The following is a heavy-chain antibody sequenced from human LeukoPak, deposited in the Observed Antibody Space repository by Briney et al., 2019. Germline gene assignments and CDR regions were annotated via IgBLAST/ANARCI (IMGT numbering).Heavy chain of an antibody. V-gene: IGHV1-8*01. CDR3: ATDYTDYSLDY. CDR1: GYTFTNYD. Sequence: ASVKVSCKASGYTFTNYDINWVRQATGQGLEWMGWMNPNSGNTGYAQKFQVRVTMTRNTSISTAYMELSSLRYEDTAVYYCATDYTDYSLDYWGQGTLVTVSS. D-gene: IGHD4-11*01. CDR2: MNPNSGNT. J-gene: IGHJ4*02.